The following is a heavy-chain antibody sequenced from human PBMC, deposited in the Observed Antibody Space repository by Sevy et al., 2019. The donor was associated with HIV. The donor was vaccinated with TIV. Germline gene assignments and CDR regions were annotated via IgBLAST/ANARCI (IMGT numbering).Heavy chain of an antibody. Sequence: GGSLRLSCAASGFTLSNHWMHWVRQAPGKGLVWVSHINGDGSETNYADFVKGRFTVSGDNAKNTLYLQMTSLTDEDTGLYYCAREEGSTDCWGQGTLVTVSS. V-gene: IGHV3-74*01. CDR3: AREEGSTDC. CDR2: INGDGSET. J-gene: IGHJ4*02. CDR1: GFTLSNHW.